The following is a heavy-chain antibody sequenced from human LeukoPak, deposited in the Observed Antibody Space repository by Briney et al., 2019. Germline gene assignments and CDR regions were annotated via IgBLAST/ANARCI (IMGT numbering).Heavy chain of an antibody. CDR2: IYPGDSDT. J-gene: IGHJ5*02. V-gene: IGHV5-51*01. D-gene: IGHD2-2*01. CDR3: ARGLWGVVVVPAATSWFDP. CDR1: GYSFTSYW. Sequence: GESLKISCKGSGYSFTSYWIGWVRQMPGKGLEWMGIIYPGDSDTRYSPSFQGQVTISADKSISTAYLQWSSLKASDTAMYCCARGLWGVVVVPAATSWFDPWGQGTLVTVSS.